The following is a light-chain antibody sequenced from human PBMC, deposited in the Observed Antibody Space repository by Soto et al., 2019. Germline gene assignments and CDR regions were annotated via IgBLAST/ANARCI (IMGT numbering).Light chain of an antibody. CDR3: AAWDDRLNVVV. CDR1: SSKIGSNT. J-gene: IGLJ2*01. V-gene: IGLV1-44*01. CDR2: GND. Sequence: QSVLTQPPSASGTPGQRVTISCSGSSSKIGSNTVNWYQQLPGTAPKLLIYGNDQRPSGVPDRFSGSKSGTSASLALSGLQSEDEADYFCAAWDDRLNVVVFGGGTKLTVL.